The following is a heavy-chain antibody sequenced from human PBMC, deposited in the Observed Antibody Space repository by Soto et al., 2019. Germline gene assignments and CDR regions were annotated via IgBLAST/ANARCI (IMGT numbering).Heavy chain of an antibody. CDR2: IIPILGET. V-gene: IGHV1-69*02. CDR1: GTIFSSYT. Sequence: QVQLVQSGAEVKKPGSSVRVSCKASGTIFSSYTISWVRQAPGQGLEWMGRIIPILGETNSAQKFQDRVTRTADMSPNTAYMELNGLRVEATAVYDCARVLGGRMEDWGQGTTVTVSS. D-gene: IGHD3-16*01. CDR3: ARVLGGRMED. J-gene: IGHJ6*02.